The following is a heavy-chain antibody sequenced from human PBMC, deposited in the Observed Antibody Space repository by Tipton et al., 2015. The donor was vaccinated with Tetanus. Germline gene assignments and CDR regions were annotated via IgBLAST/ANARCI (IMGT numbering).Heavy chain of an antibody. V-gene: IGHV3-33*01. CDR3: AREADCSGGSCFSGDFDN. CDR2: SWYDGTDT. J-gene: IGHJ4*02. Sequence: SGFIFSSYGIHWVRQAPGKGLEWVAVSWYDGTDTYYADAAKGRFTISRDNSKNTLYLQMNSLRAEDTAVYYCAREADCSGGSCFSGDFDNWGQGTQVTVSS. CDR1: GFIFSSYG. D-gene: IGHD2-15*01.